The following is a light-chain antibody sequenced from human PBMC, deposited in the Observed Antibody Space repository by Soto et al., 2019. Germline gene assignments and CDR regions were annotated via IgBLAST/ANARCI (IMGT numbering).Light chain of an antibody. Sequence: ENVLTQSPGTLSLSPGERATLYCRASQSVSSNYLAWYHQRPGQAPRVLIYGASRRATGIPDRFSGSGSGTDFTLTISRLEPEDFAVYYCQQYGESPYTFGQGTKLEIK. CDR1: QSVSSNY. J-gene: IGKJ2*01. CDR3: QQYGESPYT. V-gene: IGKV3-20*01. CDR2: GAS.